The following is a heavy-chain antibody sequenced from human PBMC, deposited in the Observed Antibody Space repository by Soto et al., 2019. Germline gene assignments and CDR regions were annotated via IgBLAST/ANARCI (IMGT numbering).Heavy chain of an antibody. CDR2: ISGSGGST. CDR3: AKARYSSSWYVGPDAFDI. D-gene: IGHD6-13*01. CDR1: GFTFSSYA. V-gene: IGHV3-23*01. J-gene: IGHJ3*02. Sequence: SGGSLRLSCAASGFTFSSYAMSWVRQAPGKGLEWVSAISGSGGSTYYADSVKGRFTISRDNSKNTLYLQMNSLRAEDTAVYYCAKARYSSSWYVGPDAFDIWGQGTMVTVSS.